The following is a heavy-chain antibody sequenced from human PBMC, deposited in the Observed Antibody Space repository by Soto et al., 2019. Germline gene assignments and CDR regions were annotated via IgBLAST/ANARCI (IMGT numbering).Heavy chain of an antibody. V-gene: IGHV3-23*01. CDR1: GFTFSSYA. CDR2: ISGSGATT. D-gene: IGHD3-9*01. CDR3: AKLRYFDWSSYNWFEY. J-gene: IGHJ5*01. Sequence: GGSLRLSCAAAGFTFSSYAMTWVRQAPGKGLEWASGISGSGATTSYADSVKGRFTVSRDNSKNTLYLQMNSLRVEDTAVYYCAKLRYFDWSSYNWFEYWGQGTPVTVSS.